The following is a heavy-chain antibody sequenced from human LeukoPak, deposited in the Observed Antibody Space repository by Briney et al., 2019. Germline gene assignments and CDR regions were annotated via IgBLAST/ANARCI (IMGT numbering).Heavy chain of an antibody. D-gene: IGHD3-22*01. CDR2: IGSSGDIT. J-gene: IGHJ5*01. Sequence: SGGSLRLSCAASGFTFHNYAMSWVRQAPGKGLEWVSAIGSSGDITFYADSVRGRFTISRGNSRYTLYLQMNSLRAEDAAMYYCAKDRPNYHESNGHYYRRNGDSWGQGTLVTVSS. V-gene: IGHV3-23*01. CDR1: GFTFHNYA. CDR3: AKDRPNYHESNGHYYRRNGDS.